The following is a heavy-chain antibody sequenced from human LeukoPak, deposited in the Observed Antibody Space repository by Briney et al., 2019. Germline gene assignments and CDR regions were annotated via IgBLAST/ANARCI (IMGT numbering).Heavy chain of an antibody. CDR1: GFTFSSYG. Sequence: PGGSLRLSCAASGFTFSSYGMHWVRQAPGKGLEWVAVISYDGSNKYYADSVKGRFTISRDNSKNTLYLQMNSLRAEDTAVYYCAKAITVNYYYYMDVWGKGTTVTVSS. CDR2: ISYDGSNK. J-gene: IGHJ6*03. V-gene: IGHV3-30*18. CDR3: AKAITVNYYYYMDV. D-gene: IGHD4-11*01.